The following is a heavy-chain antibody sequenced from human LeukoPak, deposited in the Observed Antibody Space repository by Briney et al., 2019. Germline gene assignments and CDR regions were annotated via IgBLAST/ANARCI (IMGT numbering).Heavy chain of an antibody. CDR3: ARDQPPGFFDY. J-gene: IGHJ4*02. Sequence: GGSLRLSCAASGFTFSSYGMHWVRQAPGKGLEWVAVIWYDGSNKYYADSVKGRFTISRDNSKNTLYLQMNGLRAEDTAVYYCARDQPPGFFDYWGQGTLVTVSS. V-gene: IGHV3-33*01. CDR2: IWYDGSNK. CDR1: GFTFSSYG.